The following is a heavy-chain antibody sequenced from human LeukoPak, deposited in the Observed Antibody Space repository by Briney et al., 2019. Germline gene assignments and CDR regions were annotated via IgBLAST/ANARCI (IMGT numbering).Heavy chain of an antibody. CDR2: IYYSGST. CDR3: ARDQEVVIGAFDI. V-gene: IGHV4-39*07. J-gene: IGHJ3*02. Sequence: KPSETLSLTCTVSGGSISSSSYYWGWIRQPPGKGLEWIGSIYYSGSTYYNPSLKSRVAISVDTSKNQFSLKLGSVTAADTAVYYCARDQEVVIGAFDIWGQGTKVTVSS. D-gene: IGHD3-22*01. CDR1: GGSISSSSYY.